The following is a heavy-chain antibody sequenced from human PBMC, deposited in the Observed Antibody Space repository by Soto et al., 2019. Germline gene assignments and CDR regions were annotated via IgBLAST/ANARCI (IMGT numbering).Heavy chain of an antibody. D-gene: IGHD3-16*02. CDR1: GGTLISNY. CDR2: FYYSGST. J-gene: IGHJ4*02. CDR3: ARGYYDYVWGSYRHPARFDY. V-gene: IGHV4-59*01. Sequence: PSETRSFTGIVSGGTLISNYWSWYRKPPGKALNNIWYFYYSGSTIYHPALKSRVTISVDTSKTQFSLKLSSVTAADSAVYYCARGYYDYVWGSYRHPARFDYWGQGTLVTVSS.